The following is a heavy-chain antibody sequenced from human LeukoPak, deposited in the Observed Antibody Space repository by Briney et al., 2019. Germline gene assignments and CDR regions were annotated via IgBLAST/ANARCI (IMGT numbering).Heavy chain of an antibody. CDR3: ASEAYCNGNSCSLQRVAS. CDR2: IDTSNGAT. D-gene: IGHD2-15*01. V-gene: IGHV1-2*02. CDR1: GYTFTSCY. J-gene: IGHJ4*02. Sequence: GASVKVSCKASGYTFTSCYMHWVRQAPGQGLEWMGWIDTSNGATKYAPKFQGRVTITRDTSIGTAYMQFTNPISDDTDIYYCASEAYCNGNSCSLQRVASWGEGTLVTVSS.